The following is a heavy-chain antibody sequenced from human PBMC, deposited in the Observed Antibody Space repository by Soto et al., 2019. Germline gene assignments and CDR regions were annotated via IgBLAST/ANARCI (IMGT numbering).Heavy chain of an antibody. CDR1: GGSVSIGSYY. CDR2: LYYSGST. CDR3: ARAVVVGAIMVVAAFDI. J-gene: IGHJ3*02. V-gene: IGHV4-61*01. D-gene: IGHD1-26*01. Sequence: QVQLQESGPGLVKPSETLSLTCTVSGGSVSIGSYYGSWSRRPPGGGLEWIGYLYYSGSTNYNPSLMSRVTIAVATCKNQSSLKLSSVTAADTAVYYCARAVVVGAIMVVAAFDIWGQGTMVTVSS.